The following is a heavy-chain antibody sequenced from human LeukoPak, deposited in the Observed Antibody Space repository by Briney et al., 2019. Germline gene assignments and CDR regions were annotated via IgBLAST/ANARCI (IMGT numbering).Heavy chain of an antibody. CDR3: ARAKFLGKVATMGYGMDV. V-gene: IGHV3-21*01. CDR1: GFTFSSYS. Sequence: PGGSLRLSCAASGFTFSSYSMNWVRQAPGKGLEWVSSISSSSSYIYYADSVKGRFTISRDNAKNSLYLQMNSLRAEDTAVYYCARAKFLGKVATMGYGMDVWGQGTTVTVSS. CDR2: ISSSSSYI. D-gene: IGHD5-12*01. J-gene: IGHJ6*02.